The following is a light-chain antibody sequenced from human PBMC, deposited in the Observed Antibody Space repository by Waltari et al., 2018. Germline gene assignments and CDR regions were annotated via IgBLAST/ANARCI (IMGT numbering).Light chain of an antibody. CDR2: DAS. CDR1: QSVRSY. Sequence: EIVLTQSPATLSLSPGEGATLSCRASQSVRSYLAWYQQKPGQAPRLLIYDASNRATGIPARFSGSGSGTDFTLTISSLEPEDFAVYYCQQRGNWPLTFGGGTKVEIK. V-gene: IGKV3-11*01. J-gene: IGKJ4*01. CDR3: QQRGNWPLT.